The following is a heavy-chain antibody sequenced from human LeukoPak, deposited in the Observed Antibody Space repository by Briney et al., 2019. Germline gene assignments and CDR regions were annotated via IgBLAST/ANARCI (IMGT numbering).Heavy chain of an antibody. Sequence: GASVKVSCKASGYTFTSYGISWVRQAPGQGLEWMGWISAYNGNTNYAQKLQGRVTMTTDTSTSTAYMELSRLRSDDTAVYYCARDFNTPSLDYWGQGTLVTVSS. CDR1: GYTFTSYG. CDR2: ISAYNGNT. V-gene: IGHV1-18*01. J-gene: IGHJ4*02. D-gene: IGHD2/OR15-2a*01. CDR3: ARDFNTPSLDY.